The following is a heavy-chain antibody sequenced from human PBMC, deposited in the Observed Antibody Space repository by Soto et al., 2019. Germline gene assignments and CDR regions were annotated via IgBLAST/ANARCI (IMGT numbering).Heavy chain of an antibody. D-gene: IGHD3-16*01. CDR3: ARWAGIFGAGGVD. Sequence: QVQLVQSGAEVRRPGASVRVSCKASGYIFTQYGIGWVRQAPGQGLEWMGWNNGFNGKPNYAEEFRGRVTMTTDTSTSTAYMDLRSLTYDDTGVYYCARWAGIFGAGGVDWGQGTLVTVSS. J-gene: IGHJ4*02. CDR1: GYIFTQYG. V-gene: IGHV1-18*01. CDR2: NNGFNGKP.